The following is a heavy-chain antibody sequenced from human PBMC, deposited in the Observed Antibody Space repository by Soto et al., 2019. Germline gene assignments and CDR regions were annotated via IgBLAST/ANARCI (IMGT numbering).Heavy chain of an antibody. V-gene: IGHV3-23*01. CDR2: IGTDGNT. CDR3: VRKYPGTRPFDY. J-gene: IGHJ4*01. Sequence: GGALRLSCAASVFTFSSYAMNWVRQAPGKGLAWVSAIGTDGNTYYANSVKGRFTISRDNSRTTLYLQMNSLRVEDTALYYCVRKYPGTRPFDYWGQGTLVTVS. D-gene: IGHD2-2*01. CDR1: VFTFSSYA.